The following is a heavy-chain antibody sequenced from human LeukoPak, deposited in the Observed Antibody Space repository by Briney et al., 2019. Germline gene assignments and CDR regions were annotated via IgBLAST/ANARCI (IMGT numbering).Heavy chain of an antibody. CDR2: MSGRGVST. CDR1: GFTFGRYA. Sequence: GGSLRLSCVGSGFTFGRYAMSWVRQAPGKGLEWVSAMSGRGVSTFYAESVKGRFTISRDNSESTLYLQMNSLRAEDTAVYHCVREGGIAVASGAFDTWGQGTMVTVSS. V-gene: IGHV3-23*01. J-gene: IGHJ3*02. CDR3: VREGGIAVASGAFDT. D-gene: IGHD6-19*01.